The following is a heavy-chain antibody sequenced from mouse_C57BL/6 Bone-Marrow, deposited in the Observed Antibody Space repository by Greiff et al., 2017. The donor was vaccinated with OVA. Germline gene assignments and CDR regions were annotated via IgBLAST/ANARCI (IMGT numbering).Heavy chain of an antibody. CDR1: GFTFSSYA. D-gene: IGHD2-2*01. J-gene: IGHJ4*01. Sequence: EVKLVESGGGLVKPGGSLKLSCAASGFTFSSYAMSWFRQTPEKRLEWVATISDGGSYTYYPDNVKGRFTISRDNAKNNLYLQMSHLKSEDTAMYYCAREGIWLRRGYYAMDYWGQGTSVTVSS. V-gene: IGHV5-4*01. CDR2: ISDGGSYT. CDR3: AREGIWLRRGYYAMDY.